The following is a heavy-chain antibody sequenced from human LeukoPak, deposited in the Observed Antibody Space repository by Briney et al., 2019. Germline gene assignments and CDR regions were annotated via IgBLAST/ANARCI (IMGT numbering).Heavy chain of an antibody. CDR3: ASTPDYYGSGSYYNV. Sequence: GASVKVSCKASGGTFSSYAISWVRQAPGQGLEWMGRIIPILGIANYAQKFQGRVTITADKSTSTAYMELSSLRSEDTAVYYCASTPDYYGSGSYYNVWGQGTLVTVSS. CDR1: GGTFSSYA. V-gene: IGHV1-69*04. D-gene: IGHD3-10*01. J-gene: IGHJ4*02. CDR2: IIPILGIA.